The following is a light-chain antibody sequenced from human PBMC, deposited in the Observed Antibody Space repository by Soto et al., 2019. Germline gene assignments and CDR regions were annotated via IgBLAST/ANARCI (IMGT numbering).Light chain of an antibody. J-gene: IGKJ1*01. CDR1: QSVSSSY. V-gene: IGKV3-20*01. Sequence: EIVLTQSPGTLSLSPGERATLSCRASQSVSSSYLAWYQQKPGQAPRLLIYGASSRATGIPDRFSGSGSGTDFTLTISRLETEDFAVYYCQQYGSSPAWTFGHGTKVEIK. CDR3: QQYGSSPAWT. CDR2: GAS.